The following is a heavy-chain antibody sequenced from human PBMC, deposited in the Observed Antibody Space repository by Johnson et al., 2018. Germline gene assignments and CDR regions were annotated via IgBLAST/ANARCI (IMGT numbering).Heavy chain of an antibody. CDR1: GFTFSSYG. Sequence: VQLLESGGGVVQXGRSLRLSCAASGFTFSSYGMHWVRQAPGKGLEWVAVIWYDGSNKYYADSVKGRFTIPRDNSKNTLYLQMNSLRAEDTAVYYCARDQVAVAGRDYYYYGMDVWGQGTTVTVSS. CDR3: ARDQVAVAGRDYYYYGMDV. D-gene: IGHD6-19*01. V-gene: IGHV3-33*01. J-gene: IGHJ6*02. CDR2: IWYDGSNK.